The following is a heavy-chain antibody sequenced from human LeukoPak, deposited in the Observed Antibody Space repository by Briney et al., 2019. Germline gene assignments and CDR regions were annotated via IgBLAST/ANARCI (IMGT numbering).Heavy chain of an antibody. CDR3: ARAVGYCSSTSCQNWFDP. Sequence: ASVKVSCKASGYTFTGYYMHGVRQAPGQGLEWMGWINPNSGGTNYAQKFQGRVTMTRDTSISTAYMELSRLRSDDTAVYYCARAVGYCSSTSCQNWFDPWGQGTLVTVSS. V-gene: IGHV1-2*02. J-gene: IGHJ5*02. D-gene: IGHD2-2*01. CDR1: GYTFTGYY. CDR2: INPNSGGT.